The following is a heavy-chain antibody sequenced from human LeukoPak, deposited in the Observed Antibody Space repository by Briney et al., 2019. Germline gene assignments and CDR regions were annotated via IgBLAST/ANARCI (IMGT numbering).Heavy chain of an antibody. D-gene: IGHD4-17*01. CDR3: TRDTGTTGEVKFDP. Sequence: SETLSLTCTVSGGSISSYYWSWLRQPPGKGLVWIGYIYYSGSTNYNPSLKSRVTISVDTSKNQFSLKLSSVTAADTAVYYCTRDTGTTGEVKFDPWGQGTLVTVSS. CDR1: GGSISSYY. V-gene: IGHV4-59*01. J-gene: IGHJ5*02. CDR2: IYYSGST.